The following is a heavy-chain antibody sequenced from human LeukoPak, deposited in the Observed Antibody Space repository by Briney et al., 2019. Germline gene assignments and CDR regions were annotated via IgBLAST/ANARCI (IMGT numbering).Heavy chain of an antibody. CDR2: INHSGST. CDR3: AGGRSGSGSYYNDYYYYYGMDV. J-gene: IGHJ6*04. D-gene: IGHD3-10*01. CDR1: GGSFSGYY. V-gene: IGHV4-34*01. Sequence: SETLSLTCAVYGGSFSGYYWSWIRQPPGKGLEWIGEINHSGSTNYNPSLKSRVTISVDTSKNQFSLKLSSVTAADTAVYYCAGGRSGSGSYYNDYYYYYGMDVWGKGTTVTVSS.